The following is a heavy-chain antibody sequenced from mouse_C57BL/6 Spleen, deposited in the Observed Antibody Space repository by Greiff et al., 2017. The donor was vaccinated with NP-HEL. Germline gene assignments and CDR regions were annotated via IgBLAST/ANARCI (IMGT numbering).Heavy chain of an antibody. Sequence: EVQLVESGPGLVKPSQSLSLTCSVTGYSITSGYYWNWIRQFPGNKLEWMGYISYDGSNNYNPSLKNRISITRDTSKNQFFLKLKSVTTEDTATYDCARLPLFAYWGQGTLVTVSA. J-gene: IGHJ3*01. V-gene: IGHV3-6*01. CDR1: GYSITSGYY. CDR3: ARLPLFAY. CDR2: ISYDGSN.